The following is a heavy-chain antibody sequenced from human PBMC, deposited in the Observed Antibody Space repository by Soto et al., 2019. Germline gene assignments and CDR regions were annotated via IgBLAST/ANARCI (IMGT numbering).Heavy chain of an antibody. D-gene: IGHD2-2*01. CDR3: AKDPYSGVLVPVAIGFDP. CDR2: ISGSGGSA. J-gene: IGHJ5*02. V-gene: IGHV3-23*01. CDR1: GFTFSNYA. Sequence: LRLSCAASGFTFSNYAMTWVRQGPGKGMEWVSAISGSGGSAYYADSVKGRFTISRDNSKNTLYLQMNSLRADDSGVYYCAKDPYSGVLVPVAIGFDPWGPGTLVTVSS.